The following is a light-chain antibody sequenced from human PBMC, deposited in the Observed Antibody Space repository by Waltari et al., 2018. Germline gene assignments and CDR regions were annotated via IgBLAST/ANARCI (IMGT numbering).Light chain of an antibody. Sequence: DIQMTQSQSSPSASVGDRVTLTCRASQGISNFLAWYQQKSGKVPKLLLYAASMLQSGVPSRFSGSGSGTEFTLTISSLQPEDVATYYCQKYNGAPWTFGQGTKVEIK. CDR1: QGISNF. CDR3: QKYNGAPWT. CDR2: AAS. V-gene: IGKV1-27*01. J-gene: IGKJ1*01.